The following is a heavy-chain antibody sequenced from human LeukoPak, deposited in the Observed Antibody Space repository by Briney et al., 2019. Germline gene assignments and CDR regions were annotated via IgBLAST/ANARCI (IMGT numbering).Heavy chain of an antibody. J-gene: IGHJ4*02. V-gene: IGHV3-74*01. D-gene: IGHD3-10*01. CDR2: INSDGSYT. CDR1: GFTFSSYT. CDR3: ARVTTTYYGSFDY. Sequence: GGSLRLSCAASGFTFSSYTMNWVRQAPGKGLVWVSRINSDGSYTDYADSVKGRFTISRDNAKNTLYLQMNSLRAEDTAVYYCARVTTTYYGSFDYWGQGTLVTVSS.